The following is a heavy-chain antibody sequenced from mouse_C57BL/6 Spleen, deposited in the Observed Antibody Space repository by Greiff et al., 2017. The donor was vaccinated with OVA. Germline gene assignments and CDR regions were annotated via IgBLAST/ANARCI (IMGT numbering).Heavy chain of an antibody. Sequence: EVHLVESGGGLVQPKGPLKLSCAASGFSFNTYAMNWVRQAPGKGLEWVARIRSKSNNYATYYADSVKDRFTISRDDSESMLYLQMNNLKTEDTAMYFCVRHIDYEYVEGNAMDYSGERISVTISS. J-gene: IGHJ4*01. D-gene: IGHD2-4*01. CDR3: VRHIDYEYVEGNAMDY. V-gene: IGHV10-1*01. CDR1: GFSFNTYA. CDR2: IRSKSNNYAT.